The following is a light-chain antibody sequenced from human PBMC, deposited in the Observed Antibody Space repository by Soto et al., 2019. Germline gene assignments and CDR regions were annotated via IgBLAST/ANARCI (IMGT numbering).Light chain of an antibody. CDR1: QSVRNY. J-gene: IGKJ1*01. CDR3: QQTYSSSWT. V-gene: IGKV1-39*01. Sequence: ASQSVRNYLNWYQHKPGKAPKLLIYGASRLQTGVPSRFSGSGSGTDFTLTVSSLQPEDFATYYCQQTYSSSWTFGQGTKVDIK. CDR2: GAS.